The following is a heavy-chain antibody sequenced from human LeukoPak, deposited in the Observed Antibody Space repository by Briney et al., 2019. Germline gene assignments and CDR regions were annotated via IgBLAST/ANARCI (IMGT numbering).Heavy chain of an antibody. CDR1: GFTFSSYA. CDR2: LNGGGETT. CDR3: ARDRTYYDSSGPFDY. D-gene: IGHD3-22*01. V-gene: IGHV3-23*01. J-gene: IGHJ4*02. Sequence: GGSLRLSCTASGFTFSSYAMSWVRQAPGKGLEWVSVLNGGGETTYYADSVKGRFTISRDNSKNTLYLQMNSLRAEDTAVYYCARDRTYYDSSGPFDYWGQGTLVTVSS.